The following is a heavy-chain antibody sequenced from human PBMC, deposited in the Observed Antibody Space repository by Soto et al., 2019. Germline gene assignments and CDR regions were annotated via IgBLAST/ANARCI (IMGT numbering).Heavy chain of an antibody. CDR2: IDYNGVT. CDR1: GGSIYRSGYY. V-gene: IGHV4-39*01. J-gene: IGHJ4*02. CDR3: GKVLVGATGHTDSDS. Sequence: PSETLSLTCTVSGGSIYRSGYYWGWIRHPPGRGLEWIGNIDYNGVTYSNPSLKSRVTISRDTSKNQFSLKLTSVTDADTALYYCGKVLVGATGHTDSDSWGPGTLVAV. D-gene: IGHD2-15*01.